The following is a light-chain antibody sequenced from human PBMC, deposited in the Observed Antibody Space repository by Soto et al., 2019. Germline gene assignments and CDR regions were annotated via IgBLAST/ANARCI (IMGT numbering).Light chain of an antibody. Sequence: QSALTQPASVSGSPGQSITISCTGTSSDVGGYNYVSWYQQHPGKAPNLMIYDVSNRPSGVSNRFSGSKSGNTASLTISGLQAEDEAVYYCSSYTIISSLLDVFGTGTKLTVL. CDR1: SSDVGGYNY. J-gene: IGLJ1*01. V-gene: IGLV2-14*01. CDR3: SSYTIISSLLDV. CDR2: DVS.